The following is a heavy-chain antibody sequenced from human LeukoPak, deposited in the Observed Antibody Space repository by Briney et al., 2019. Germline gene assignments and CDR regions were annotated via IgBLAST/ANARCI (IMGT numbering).Heavy chain of an antibody. V-gene: IGHV4-61*01. J-gene: IGHJ4*02. CDR2: MYYSGST. CDR1: GGSISSGSYY. D-gene: IGHD5-12*01. CDR3: ARANRYDLYFDY. Sequence: NPSETLSLTCTVSGGSISSGSYYWSWIRQPPGKGLEWIGYMYYSGSTNFNPSLKSRVTISVDTSKNQFSLKLSSVTAADTAVYYCARANRYDLYFDYWGQGTLVTVSS.